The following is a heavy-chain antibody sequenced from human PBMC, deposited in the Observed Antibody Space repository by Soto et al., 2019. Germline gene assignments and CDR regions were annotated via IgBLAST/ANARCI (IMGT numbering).Heavy chain of an antibody. Sequence: LSLTCTVYGGSISGYYWSWIRQPPGKGLEWIGYIYYTGNTIYNPSLNSRVTMSVDTSKNQFSLHLNYVTAADTAVYYCARGGASSKWLDPWRQVTLFLVSS. CDR3: ARGGASSKWLDP. D-gene: IGHD3-10*01. J-gene: IGHJ5*02. V-gene: IGHV4-59*01. CDR2: IYYTGNT. CDR1: GGSISGYY.